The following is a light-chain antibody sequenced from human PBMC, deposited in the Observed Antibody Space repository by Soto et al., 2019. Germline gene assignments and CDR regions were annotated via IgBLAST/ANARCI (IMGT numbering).Light chain of an antibody. V-gene: IGKV1-9*01. CDR2: AAA. Sequence: DIPLTQSPSFLSASVGDRVTITCRASQGIRSDLAWYQQKPGKAPNLLIYAAATSQSGVPSRFSGGGSGTEFTLTINSLQPEDFATYYCQQLNTYPRVSLGPGTKVDIK. CDR1: QGIRSD. CDR3: QQLNTYPRVS. J-gene: IGKJ3*01.